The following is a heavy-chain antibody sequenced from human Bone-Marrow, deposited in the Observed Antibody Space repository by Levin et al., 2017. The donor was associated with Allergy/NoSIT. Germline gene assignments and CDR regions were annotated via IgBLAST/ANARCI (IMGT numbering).Heavy chain of an antibody. D-gene: IGHD3-16*01. V-gene: IGHV3-9*01. CDR1: GFSFDVYG. CDR2: VSWNSATI. J-gene: IGHJ4*02. Sequence: SCAASGFSFDVYGMFWVRQAPGKGLEWVSGVSWNSATIDYADSVKGRFTIPRDNAKNSLFLQMNSLRTEDTALYYCARGPHQSDEGGGFGHWGQGTLVTVSS. CDR3: ARGPHQSDEGGGFGH.